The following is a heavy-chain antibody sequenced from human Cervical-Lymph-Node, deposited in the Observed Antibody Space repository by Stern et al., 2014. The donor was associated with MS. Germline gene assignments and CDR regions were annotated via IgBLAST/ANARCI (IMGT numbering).Heavy chain of an antibody. V-gene: IGHV1-46*01. J-gene: IGHJ4*02. Sequence: VQLVQSGAEVKKPGASVKVSCKASGYTFTSYYVHWVRQAPGQGLEWMGIINPIGGSTSYAQKFQGRVTMTRDTSTSTVYMEMSSLRSEDTAVYYCARVGSGSGSHYWGQGTLVTVSS. CDR3: ARVGSGSGSHY. CDR2: INPIGGST. D-gene: IGHD3-10*01. CDR1: GYTFTSYY.